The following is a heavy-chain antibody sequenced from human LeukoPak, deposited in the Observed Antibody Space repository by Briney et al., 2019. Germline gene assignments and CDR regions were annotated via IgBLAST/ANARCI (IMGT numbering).Heavy chain of an antibody. CDR2: VSYRGDT. D-gene: IGHD1-26*01. J-gene: IGHJ5*02. CDR3: ARHGPYLGRLGWFDP. Sequence: SETLSLTCTVFGGPISSYYWSWIRQPPGKGLEWIGYVSYRGDTNYNPSLKSRVTISVDTSKNQFSLNLSSVTAADTAVYYCARHGPYLGRLGWFDPWGQGTLVTVSS. CDR1: GGPISSYY. V-gene: IGHV4-59*08.